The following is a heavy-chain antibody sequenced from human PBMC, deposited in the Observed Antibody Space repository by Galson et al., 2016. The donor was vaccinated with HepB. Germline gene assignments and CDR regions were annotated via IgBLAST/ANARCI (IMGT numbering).Heavy chain of an antibody. CDR1: GYTFTELC. Sequence: SVKVSCKVSGYTFTELCIHWVRQAPGKGLEWMGGFDPDNGETIYAQKFQGRVTVTEDTSTDTAYMELSSLRSEDTAVYYCATARYRITWIFSYYDGLDVWGHRTT. J-gene: IGHJ6*02. CDR2: FDPDNGET. CDR3: ATARYRITWIFSYYDGLDV. V-gene: IGHV1-24*01. D-gene: IGHD6-13*01.